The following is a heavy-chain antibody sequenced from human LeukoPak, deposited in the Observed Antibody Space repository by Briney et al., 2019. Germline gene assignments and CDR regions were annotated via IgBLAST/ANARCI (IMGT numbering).Heavy chain of an antibody. CDR3: AREVRTGTTPLHFDY. CDR2: IYPGDSDT. D-gene: IGHD1-7*01. J-gene: IGHJ4*02. CDR1: GYSFTSYW. Sequence: GESLKISCMGSGYSFTSYWIGWVRQMPGKGLEWMVIIYPGDSDTRYSPSFQGQVTISADKSISTAYLQWSSLKASDTAMYYCAREVRTGTTPLHFDYWGQGTLVTVSS. V-gene: IGHV5-51*01.